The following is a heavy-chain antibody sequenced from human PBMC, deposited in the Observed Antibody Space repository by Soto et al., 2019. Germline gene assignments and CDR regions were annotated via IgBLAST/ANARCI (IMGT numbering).Heavy chain of an antibody. CDR1: GFTFSSYA. CDR3: ARGRGVTGTLPYYFDY. CDR2: ISYDGSNK. V-gene: IGHV3-30-3*01. J-gene: IGHJ4*02. D-gene: IGHD1-7*01. Sequence: GGSLRLSCAASGFTFSSYAMHWVRQAPGKGLEWVAVISYDGSNKYYADSVKGRFTISRDNSKNTLYLQMNSLRAEDTAVYYCARGRGVTGTLPYYFDYWGQGTLVTVSS.